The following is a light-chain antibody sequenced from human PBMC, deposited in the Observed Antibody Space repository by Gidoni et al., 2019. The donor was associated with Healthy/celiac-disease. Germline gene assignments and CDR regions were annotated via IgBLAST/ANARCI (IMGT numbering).Light chain of an antibody. CDR3: PRTYNAPPLT. Sequence: DIQLTQSPSSLSASVGDRVTITCPVSQGISSYLNWYRQKPGKVPKLLIYSASNLQSGVPSRFSGSGSGTDFTLTISSLQPEDVATYYGPRTYNAPPLTFGGGTKVEIK. CDR1: QGISSY. J-gene: IGKJ4*01. CDR2: SAS. V-gene: IGKV1-27*01.